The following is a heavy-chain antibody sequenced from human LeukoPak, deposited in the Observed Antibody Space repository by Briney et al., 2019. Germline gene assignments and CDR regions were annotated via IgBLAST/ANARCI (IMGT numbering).Heavy chain of an antibody. J-gene: IGHJ4*02. CDR1: GYTFTDYY. V-gene: IGHV1-2*02. Sequence: ASVKVSCKASGYTFTDYYIHWVRQAPGQGLEWMAWMNPKTGGTSYAQKFQGRVTMTRDTSISTAYMELSRLRSDDTAVYYCARVSRLYYDTSGRIFDYWGQGTLVTVSS. D-gene: IGHD3-22*01. CDR2: MNPKTGGT. CDR3: ARVSRLYYDTSGRIFDY.